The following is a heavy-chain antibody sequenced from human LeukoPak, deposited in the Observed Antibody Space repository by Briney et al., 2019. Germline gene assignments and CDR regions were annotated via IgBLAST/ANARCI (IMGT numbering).Heavy chain of an antibody. CDR2: IYYSGST. CDR3: ARDRGDGSSWPTPYYYYGMDV. V-gene: IGHV4-39*02. D-gene: IGHD6-13*01. J-gene: IGHJ6*02. CDR1: GGSISSSSYY. Sequence: PSETLSLTCTVSGGSISSSSYYWGWIRQPPGKGLEWIGSIYYSGSTYYNPSLKSRVTISVDTSKNQFSLQLNSVTPEDTAVYYCARDRGDGSSWPTPYYYYGMDVWGQGTTVTVSS.